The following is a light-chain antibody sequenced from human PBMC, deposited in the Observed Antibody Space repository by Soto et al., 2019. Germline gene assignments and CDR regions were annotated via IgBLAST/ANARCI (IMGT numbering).Light chain of an antibody. J-gene: IGLJ1*01. CDR3: QVWDGSTDHYV. CDR1: NIGPNS. Sequence: SYELTQPPSVSVAPGQTASITCGGNNIGPNSVHWYQQKPGQAPVLVVYEGGDRPSGLPARFSGSNSGNTATLTIARVEAGDEADYYCQVWDGSTDHYVFGTGTKVTVL. CDR2: EGG. V-gene: IGLV3-21*02.